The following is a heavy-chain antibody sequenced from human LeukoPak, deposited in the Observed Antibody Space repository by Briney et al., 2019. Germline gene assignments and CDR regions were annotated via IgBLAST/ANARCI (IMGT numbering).Heavy chain of an antibody. D-gene: IGHD3-16*02. V-gene: IGHV1-18*01. CDR2: ISAYNGNT. Sequence: ASVKVSCKASGYTFTSYGISWVRQAPGQGLEWMGWISAYNGNTNYAQKLQGRVTMTTDTSTSTAYMELRSLRSDDTAVYYCARVHVWGSYRLSGPVGYWGQGTLVTVSS. J-gene: IGHJ4*02. CDR3: ARVHVWGSYRLSGPVGY. CDR1: GYTFTSYG.